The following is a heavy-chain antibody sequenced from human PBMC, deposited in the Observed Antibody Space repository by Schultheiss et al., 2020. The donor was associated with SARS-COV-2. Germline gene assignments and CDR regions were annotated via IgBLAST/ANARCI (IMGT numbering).Heavy chain of an antibody. CDR2: IFSNDEK. CDR1: GFSLSNARMG. Sequence: SGPTLVKPTETLTLTCTVSGFSLSNARMGVSWIRQPPGKALEWLAHIFSNDEKSYSTSLKTRLTISKDTSKNQVVLTMTNMDPVDTATYYCAREPRYYYDSSGDYYFDYWGQGTLVTVSS. J-gene: IGHJ4*02. CDR3: AREPRYYYDSSGDYYFDY. V-gene: IGHV2-26*01. D-gene: IGHD3-22*01.